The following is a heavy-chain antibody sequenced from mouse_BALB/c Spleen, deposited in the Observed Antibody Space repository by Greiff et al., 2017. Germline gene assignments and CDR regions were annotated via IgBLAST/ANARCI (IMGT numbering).Heavy chain of an antibody. CDR2: INSNGGST. CDR1: GFTFSSYG. Sequence: EVMLVESGGGLVQPGGSLKLSCAASGFTFSSYGMSWVRQTPDKRLELVATINSNGGSTYYPDSVKGRFTISRDNAKNTLYLQMSSLKSEDTAMYYCAREGGGYWGQGTTLTVSS. J-gene: IGHJ2*01. CDR3: AREGGGY. V-gene: IGHV5-6-3*01.